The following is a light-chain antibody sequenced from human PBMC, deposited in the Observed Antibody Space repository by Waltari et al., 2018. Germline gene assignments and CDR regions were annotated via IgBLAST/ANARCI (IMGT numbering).Light chain of an antibody. CDR3: QQYNDWPPLFT. Sequence: EIIMTQSPATLSVSPGERATLSCRASQSVSSNLAWYQQKPGQAPRPLIYVASTMATGIPARFTGSGSGTEFTLTISSLQSEDFAVYYCQQYNDWPPLFTFGPGTKVDIK. CDR2: VAS. CDR1: QSVSSN. J-gene: IGKJ3*01. V-gene: IGKV3-15*01.